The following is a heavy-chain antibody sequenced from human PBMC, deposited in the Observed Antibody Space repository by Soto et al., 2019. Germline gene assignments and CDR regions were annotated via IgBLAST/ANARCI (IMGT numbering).Heavy chain of an antibody. CDR2: IHNSGST. J-gene: IGHJ4*02. CDR1: GDTISSGGFY. CDR3: ARATYSYTMIDHRFDY. V-gene: IGHV4-31*03. D-gene: IGHD3-22*01. Sequence: QVQLQESGPGLVKPSQTLSLTCTVSGDTISSGGFYWSWIRQHPGKGLEWIGYIHNSGSTYYNPSLLSRSSISVDTSKNQFSLTLSSVTAADPAGCYCARATYSYTMIDHRFDYCGQGTLVTVSS.